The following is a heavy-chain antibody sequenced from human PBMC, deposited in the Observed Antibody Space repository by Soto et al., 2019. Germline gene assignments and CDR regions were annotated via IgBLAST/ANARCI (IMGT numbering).Heavy chain of an antibody. CDR2: IYYSGST. Sequence: QVQLQESGPGLVKPSETLSLTCTVSGGSISSYYWSWIRQPPGKGLEWIGYIYYSGSTNYNPSLKRRVSISVDTYKNQFSLKLSSVTAAGSAVYYCARTLGVVVVAATPDVDWYFDLWGRGTLVTVSS. CDR3: ARTLGVVVVAATPDVDWYFDL. CDR1: GGSISSYY. J-gene: IGHJ2*01. D-gene: IGHD2-15*01. V-gene: IGHV4-59*01.